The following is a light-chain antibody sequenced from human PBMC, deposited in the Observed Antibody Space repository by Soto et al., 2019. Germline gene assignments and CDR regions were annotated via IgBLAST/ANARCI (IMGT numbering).Light chain of an antibody. Sequence: DIQMTQFPSTLSASIGDRVTITSRASQSISNWLAWYQQKAGKAPKLLIYTASSLETGVPSRFSGSGSGTEFTLTISSLQPDDFATYYCQHYNRYSPYTFGQGTRLEIK. CDR2: TAS. CDR3: QHYNRYSPYT. CDR1: QSISNW. V-gene: IGKV1-5*03. J-gene: IGKJ2*01.